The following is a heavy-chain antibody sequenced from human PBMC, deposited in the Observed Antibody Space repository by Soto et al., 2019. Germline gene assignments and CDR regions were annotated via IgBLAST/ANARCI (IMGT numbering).Heavy chain of an antibody. J-gene: IGHJ4*02. Sequence: QVQLVESGGGVVQPGRSLRLSCAASGFTFRSYAMHWVRQAPGKGLEWVAVISYDGTNKYYADSVKGRFTISRDTLKNTLYLQMNSLRVGDTALYYCARDEGYYSDPQSLADWGQGTLVTVSS. CDR2: ISYDGTNK. D-gene: IGHD3-22*01. CDR1: GFTFRSYA. CDR3: ARDEGYYSDPQSLAD. V-gene: IGHV3-30-3*01.